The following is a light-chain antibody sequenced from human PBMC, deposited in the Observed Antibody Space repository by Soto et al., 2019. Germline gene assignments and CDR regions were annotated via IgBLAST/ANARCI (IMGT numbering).Light chain of an antibody. J-gene: IGKJ2*01. Sequence: EVVLTQSPGTLSLSPGERATLSCRASQSIINNYLARYQQRPGQAPRLLIYGSSDRATGIPGRFSGSGSGTDFTLTNSRLEPEDFAVYYCHQYGSTPPYTFGQGTKVEI. V-gene: IGKV3-20*01. CDR2: GSS. CDR3: HQYGSTPPYT. CDR1: QSIINNY.